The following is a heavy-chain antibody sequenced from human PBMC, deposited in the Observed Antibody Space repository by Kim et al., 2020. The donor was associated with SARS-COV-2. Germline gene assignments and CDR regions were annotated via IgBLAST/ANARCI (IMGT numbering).Heavy chain of an antibody. CDR2: IYHSGST. CDR1: GYSISSGYY. CDR3: ARVVVGSGRGWFDP. V-gene: IGHV4-38-2*02. J-gene: IGHJ5*02. Sequence: SETLSLTCTVSGYSISSGYYWGWIRQPPGKGLEWIGSIYHSGSTYYNPSLKSRVTISVDTSKNQFSLKLSSVTAADTAVYYCARVVVGSGRGWFDPWGQGTLVTVSS. D-gene: IGHD3-10*01.